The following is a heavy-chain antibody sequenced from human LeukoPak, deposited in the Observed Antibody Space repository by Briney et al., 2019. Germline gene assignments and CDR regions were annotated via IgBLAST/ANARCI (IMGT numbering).Heavy chain of an antibody. CDR2: ISSRSGST. V-gene: IGHV3-11*06. D-gene: IGHD3-16*01. CDR1: GFTFSDYY. Sequence: GGSLRISCAASGFTFSDYYMSWIRQAPGKGLEWVSYISSRSGSTNYADSVKGRFTISRDNAKNSLYLQMNSLRAEDTAVYYCARSNLGDDYWGQGTLVTVSS. J-gene: IGHJ4*02. CDR3: ARSNLGDDY.